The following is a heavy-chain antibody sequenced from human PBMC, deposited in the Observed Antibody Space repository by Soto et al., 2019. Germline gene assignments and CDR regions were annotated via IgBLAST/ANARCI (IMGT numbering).Heavy chain of an antibody. CDR3: VRELATMTADAFDI. V-gene: IGHV3-53*01. D-gene: IGHD5-12*01. J-gene: IGHJ3*02. Sequence: EVQLAESGGGLIQPGGSLRLSCAASGFIVRRNYMNWVRQAPGKGLEWVSVIDSGGRTYYADSVKGRFTISRDDSKNTVYLPLTTLRDEDTALSYRVRELATMTADAFDILRQVTMVTFSS. CDR1: GFIVRRNY. CDR2: IDSGGRT.